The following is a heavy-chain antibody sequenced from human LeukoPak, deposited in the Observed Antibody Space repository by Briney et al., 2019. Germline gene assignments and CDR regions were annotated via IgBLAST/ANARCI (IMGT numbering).Heavy chain of an antibody. D-gene: IGHD3-16*02. CDR3: ARATYYDYAWGSYRLDP. CDR2: IYTSGST. V-gene: IGHV4-4*07. CDR1: GGSISSYY. J-gene: IGHJ5*02. Sequence: SETLSLTCTVSGGSISSYYWSWIRQPAGKGLEWIGRIYTSGSTNYNPSLKSRVTTSVDTSKNQLSLTLNSVTAADTAVYYCARATYYDYAWGSYRLDPWGQGTLVTVSS.